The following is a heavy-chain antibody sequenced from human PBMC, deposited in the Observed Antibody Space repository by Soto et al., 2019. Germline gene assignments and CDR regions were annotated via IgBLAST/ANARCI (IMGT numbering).Heavy chain of an antibody. J-gene: IGHJ4*02. CDR1: GYTFTSYA. V-gene: IGHV1-3*01. CDR3: ARGYGDYAVPFDY. D-gene: IGHD4-17*01. Sequence: ASVKVSCKASGYTFTSYAMHWVRQAPGQRLEWMGWINAGNGNTKYSQKFQGRVTITTDTSTSTAYMELRSLRSDDTAVYYCARGYGDYAVPFDYWGQGTLVTVSS. CDR2: INAGNGNT.